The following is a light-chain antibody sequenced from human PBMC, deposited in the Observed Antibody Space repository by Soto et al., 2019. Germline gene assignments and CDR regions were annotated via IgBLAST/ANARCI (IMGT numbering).Light chain of an antibody. CDR1: QSVSASY. CDR2: GAS. Sequence: EVVLTQSPGTLSLSPGEIATLSCRASQSVSASYFAWYQQKPGQAPRLLIYGASTRASGIPDRFSGSGFGTDFTLTIRRLEPDDFAVYYCQQYDSSPRTFGQGIKVEIK. J-gene: IGKJ1*01. V-gene: IGKV3-20*01. CDR3: QQYDSSPRT.